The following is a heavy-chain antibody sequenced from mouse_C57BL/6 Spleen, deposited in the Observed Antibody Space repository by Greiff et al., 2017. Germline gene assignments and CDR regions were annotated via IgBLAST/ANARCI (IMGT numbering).Heavy chain of an antibody. CDR3: AREDTTRYFDV. V-gene: IGHV3-6*01. D-gene: IGHD1-1*01. J-gene: IGHJ1*03. CDR2: ISYDGSN. Sequence: VQLQQSGPGLVKPSQSLSLTCSVTGYSITSGYYWNWIRQFPGNKLEWMGYISYDGSNNYNPSLKNRISITRDTSKNQFFLKLNSVTTEDTATXYCAREDTTRYFDVWGTGTTVTVSS. CDR1: GYSITSGYY.